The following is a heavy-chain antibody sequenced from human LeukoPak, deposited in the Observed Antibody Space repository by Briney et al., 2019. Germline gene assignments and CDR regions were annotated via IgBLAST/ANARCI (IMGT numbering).Heavy chain of an antibody. J-gene: IGHJ4*02. CDR3: ASRDKEYYYDSSGYSVGY. Sequence: GGSLRLSCAASGFTFSSYEMNWVRQAPGKGLEWVSYISSSGSTIYYADSVKGRFTISRDNAKNSLYLQMNSLRAEDTAVYYCASRDKEYYYDSSGYSVGYWGQGTLVTVSS. CDR2: ISSSGSTI. V-gene: IGHV3-48*03. D-gene: IGHD3-22*01. CDR1: GFTFSSYE.